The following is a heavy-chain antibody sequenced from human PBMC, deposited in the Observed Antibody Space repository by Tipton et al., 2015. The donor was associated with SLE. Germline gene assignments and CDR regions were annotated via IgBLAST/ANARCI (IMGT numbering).Heavy chain of an antibody. V-gene: IGHV1-8*01. D-gene: IGHD7-27*01. CDR2: MNPDTDQT. Sequence: QSGPEVKKPGASVKVSCKASGYTFSSYDINWVRQAPGQGLEWMGWMNPDTDQTGYAQKFQGRVTMTRDTSISAAYMELSSLRSDDTAVYYCARSGDLDFWGQGIQVTVSS. J-gene: IGHJ4*02. CDR1: GYTFSSYD. CDR3: ARSGDLDF.